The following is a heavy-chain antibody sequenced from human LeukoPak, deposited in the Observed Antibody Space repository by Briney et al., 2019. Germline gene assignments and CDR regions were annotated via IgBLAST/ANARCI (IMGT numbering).Heavy chain of an antibody. D-gene: IGHD1-26*01. V-gene: IGHV1-58*02. CDR3: AATSGGATVSGGDFDY. Sequence: GASVKVSCKASGYTFTSYGISWVRQARGQRLEWIGWIVVGSGNTNYAQKFQERVTITRDMSTSTAYMELSSLRSEDTAVYYCAATSGGATVSGGDFDYWGQGTLVTVSS. CDR1: GYTFTSYG. J-gene: IGHJ4*02. CDR2: IVVGSGNT.